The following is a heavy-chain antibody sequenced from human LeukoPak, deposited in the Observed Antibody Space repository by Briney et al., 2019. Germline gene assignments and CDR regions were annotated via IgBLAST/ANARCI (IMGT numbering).Heavy chain of an antibody. CDR1: GFTFSNYA. CDR3: ARGSGSFSGGFDY. CDR2: ISGGGGTT. D-gene: IGHD1-26*01. Sequence: GGSLRLSCAASGFTFSNYAMSWVRQAPGKGLEWVSTISGGGGTTYYADSVKGRFTISRDNSKNTLYLQMNSLRAEDTAVYYCARGSGSFSGGFDYWGQGTLVTVSS. J-gene: IGHJ4*02. V-gene: IGHV3-23*01.